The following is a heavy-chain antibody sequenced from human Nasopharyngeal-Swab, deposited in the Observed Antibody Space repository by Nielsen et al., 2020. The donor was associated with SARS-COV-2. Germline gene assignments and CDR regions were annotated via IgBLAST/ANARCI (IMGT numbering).Heavy chain of an antibody. D-gene: IGHD4-17*01. CDR3: ARDNESGDYYAYDI. CDR1: GYTFITFG. CDR2: ISAYNGNT. V-gene: IGHV1-18*01. J-gene: IGHJ3*02. Sequence: SVKVSCKAPGYTFITFGITWVRQAPGQGLEWMGWISAYNGNTNYAQKFQDRVTMTTDTSTTTAYMELRGLKTDDTAVYYCARDNESGDYYAYDIWGQGTTVTVSS.